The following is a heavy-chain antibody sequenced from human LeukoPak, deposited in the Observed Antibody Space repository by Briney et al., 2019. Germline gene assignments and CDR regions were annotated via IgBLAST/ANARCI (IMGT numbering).Heavy chain of an antibody. V-gene: IGHV1-2*06. D-gene: IGHD1-26*01. CDR2: INPNSGGT. J-gene: IGHJ4*02. CDR1: GYTFTGYY. Sequence: GASVKVSCKASGYTFTGYYMHWVRQAPGQGLEWMGRINPNSGGTNYAQKFQGRVTMTRDTSISAAYMERSRLRSDDTAVYYCARIIVGATLLGSFDYWGQGTLVTVSS. CDR3: ARIIVGATLLGSFDY.